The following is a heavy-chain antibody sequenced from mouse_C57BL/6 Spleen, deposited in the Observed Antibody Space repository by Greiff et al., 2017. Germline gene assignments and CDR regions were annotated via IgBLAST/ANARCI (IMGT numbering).Heavy chain of an antibody. J-gene: IGHJ3*01. CDR2: INPNNGGT. D-gene: IGHD4-1*01. CDR3: ARWGAGRGLAWFAY. V-gene: IGHV1-26*01. CDR1: GYTFTDYY. Sequence: EVQLQQSGPELVKPGASVKISCKASGYTFTDYYMNWVKQSHGKSLEWIGDINPNNGGTSYNQKFKGKATLTVDKSSSTAYMELRSLTSEDSAVYYCARWGAGRGLAWFAYWGQGTLVTVSA.